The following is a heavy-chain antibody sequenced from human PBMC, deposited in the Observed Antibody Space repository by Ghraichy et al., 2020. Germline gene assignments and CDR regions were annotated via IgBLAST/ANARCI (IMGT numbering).Heavy chain of an antibody. CDR1: GFTVSSNY. D-gene: IGHD3-22*01. J-gene: IGHJ4*02. Sequence: GGSLRLSCAASGFTVSSNYMSWVRQAPGKGLEWVSVIYSGGNTYYADSVKGRFTISRDNSKNTLYLQMNSLRVEDTAVYYCAREADYDESSRYFDYWGQGTLVTVSS. CDR2: IYSGGNT. CDR3: AREADYDESSRYFDY. V-gene: IGHV3-66*01.